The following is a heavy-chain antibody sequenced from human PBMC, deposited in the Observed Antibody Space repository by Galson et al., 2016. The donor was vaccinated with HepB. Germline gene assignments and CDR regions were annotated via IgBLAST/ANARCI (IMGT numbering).Heavy chain of an antibody. J-gene: IGHJ3*02. Sequence: CAISGDSVSSDSATWNWIRQSPSRGLEWLGGTYYRSKWHNDYALSVKSRISINADTSKNQISLQLNSVSPEDTAVYYCARVPLLFVDAVGYDAFDIWGQGTLVTVS. D-gene: IGHD3-22*01. V-gene: IGHV6-1*01. CDR1: GDSVSSDSAT. CDR2: TYYRSKWHN. CDR3: ARVPLLFVDAVGYDAFDI.